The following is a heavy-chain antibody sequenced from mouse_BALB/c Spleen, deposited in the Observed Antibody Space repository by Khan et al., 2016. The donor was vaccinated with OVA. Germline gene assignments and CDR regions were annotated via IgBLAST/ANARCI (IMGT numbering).Heavy chain of an antibody. CDR3: ARRTTSYAMDY. D-gene: IGHD2-14*01. Sequence: VKLQESGAELARPGASVKMSCKASGYTFPSNTMHWVKQRPGQGLEWIGYINPRSDYTIYNEKFKDKATLTADKSSTTAYMPLSSLTSDDSAVYYCARRTTSYAMDYWGQGTSVTVSS. CDR1: GYTFPSNT. CDR2: INPRSDYT. J-gene: IGHJ4*01. V-gene: IGHV1-4*01.